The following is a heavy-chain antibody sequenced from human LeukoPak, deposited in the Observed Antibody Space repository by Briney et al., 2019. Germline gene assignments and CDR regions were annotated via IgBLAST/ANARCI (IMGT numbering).Heavy chain of an antibody. CDR1: GLTFSDYF. Sequence: GGSLRLSCAASGLTFSDYFMGWIRQAPGKGLEWVAHISTTSIIVDYADSVKGRFTISRDNAENSLYLQMSSLRVEDTAVYYCVGIGGTTWAVRYNWFDPWGQGTLVTVSS. D-gene: IGHD1-1*01. CDR2: ISTTSIIV. CDR3: VGIGGTTWAVRYNWFDP. V-gene: IGHV3-11*01. J-gene: IGHJ5*02.